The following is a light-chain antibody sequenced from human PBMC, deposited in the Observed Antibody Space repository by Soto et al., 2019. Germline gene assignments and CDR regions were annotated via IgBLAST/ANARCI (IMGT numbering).Light chain of an antibody. J-gene: IGLJ1*01. CDR1: SSDVGGYNH. CDR3: SSYATGNNYV. V-gene: IGLV2-8*01. Sequence: QSVLTQPPSASGSPGQSVTISCTGTSSDVGGYNHVSWYQQHPGKAPKVVIYEVTKRPSGVPDRFSGSKSGNTASLTVSGLQDEDEDYYYCSSYATGNNYVFGSGTKVTVL. CDR2: EVT.